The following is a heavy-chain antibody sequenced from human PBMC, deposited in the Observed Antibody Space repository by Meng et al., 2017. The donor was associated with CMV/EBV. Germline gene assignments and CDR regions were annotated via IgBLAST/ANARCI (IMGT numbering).Heavy chain of an antibody. Sequence: GGSLRLSCAASGFTFSRYTINWVRQAPGKGLEWVSSISSTGSDIYYADSVKGRFTISRDNAKNSLYLQMSSLRAEDTAVYYCARGVNPTVTTHWFDPWGQGALVTV. CDR2: ISSTGSDI. CDR3: ARGVNPTVTTHWFDP. V-gene: IGHV3-21*01. D-gene: IGHD4-17*01. J-gene: IGHJ5*02. CDR1: GFTFSRYT.